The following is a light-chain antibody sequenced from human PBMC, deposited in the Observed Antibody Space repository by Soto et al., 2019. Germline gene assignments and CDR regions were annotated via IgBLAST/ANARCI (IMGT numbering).Light chain of an antibody. J-gene: IGKJ4*01. Sequence: DIQMTQSPSTLAASVGDIVTIPCRASQTISNWLAWYQQKPGKAPKLLIYEASSLESGVPSTFSGSGSGTEFTLTISSLQPDDFATYYCQQYDTYPLTFGGGTKVEIK. CDR3: QQYDTYPLT. CDR2: EAS. V-gene: IGKV1-5*03. CDR1: QTISNW.